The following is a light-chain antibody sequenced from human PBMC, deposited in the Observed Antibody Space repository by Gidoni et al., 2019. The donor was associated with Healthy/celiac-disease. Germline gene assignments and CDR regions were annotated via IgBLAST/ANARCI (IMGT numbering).Light chain of an antibody. CDR1: QTISRY. CDR2: TAS. V-gene: IGKV1-39*01. Sequence: IQMTQSPSSLSASVGDRVTITCRASQTISRYLHWYQQRPGKVPKLLIYTASSLQSGVPSRFSGSGSGTDFTLTISSLQPEDFATYYCQQSYSTPWTFGQGTKVEI. J-gene: IGKJ1*01. CDR3: QQSYSTPWT.